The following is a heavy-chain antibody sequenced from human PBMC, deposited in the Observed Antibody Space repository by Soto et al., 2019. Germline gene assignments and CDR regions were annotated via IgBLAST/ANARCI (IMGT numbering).Heavy chain of an antibody. V-gene: IGHV3-21*01. CDR3: ARPGVPYYFDY. Sequence: AGGSLRLSCAASGFTFSSYSMNWVRQAPGKGLEWVSSISSSSSYIYYADSVKGRFTISRDNAKNSLYLQMNSLRAEDTAVYYCARPGVPYYFDYWGQGTLVTVYS. J-gene: IGHJ4*02. CDR1: GFTFSSYS. D-gene: IGHD2-8*01. CDR2: ISSSSSYI.